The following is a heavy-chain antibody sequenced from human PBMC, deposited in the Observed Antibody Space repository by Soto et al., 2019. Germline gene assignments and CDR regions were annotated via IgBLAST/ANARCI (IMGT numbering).Heavy chain of an antibody. CDR2: IYPGDSET. V-gene: IGHV5-51*01. D-gene: IGHD3-3*01. J-gene: IGHJ5*02. Sequence: GESLKISCQGSGYRFTSYWIGWVRQMPGKGLEWMGSIYPGDSETRYSPSFQGQVTISADKSVTTAYLQWSSLKASDTAMYYCARQGDLWGGYYWKNELNGFDPWGQGTLVTVSS. CDR3: ARQGDLWGGYYWKNELNGFDP. CDR1: GYRFTSYW.